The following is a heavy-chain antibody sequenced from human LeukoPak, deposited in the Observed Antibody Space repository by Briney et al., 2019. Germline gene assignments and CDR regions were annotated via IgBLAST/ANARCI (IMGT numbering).Heavy chain of an antibody. J-gene: IGHJ4*02. Sequence: ASVKVSCKASGYTFTTYGISLVRQAPGQGLEWMGWISGYNGNTNYAQKFRGRVTMTTDTSTSTAYMELRSLRSDDTAVYYCARASAQWSDYWGQGTLVTVSS. CDR1: GYTFTTYG. CDR2: ISGYNGNT. D-gene: IGHD2-15*01. V-gene: IGHV1-18*01. CDR3: ARASAQWSDY.